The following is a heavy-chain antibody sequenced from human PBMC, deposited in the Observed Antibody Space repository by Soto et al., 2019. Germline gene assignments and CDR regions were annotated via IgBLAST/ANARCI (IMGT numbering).Heavy chain of an antibody. V-gene: IGHV3-21*01. CDR1: GFTFSSYS. CDR2: ISSSSSYI. J-gene: IGHJ4*02. CDR3: ARVGLTGDSYYFDY. D-gene: IGHD7-27*01. Sequence: GGSLRLSCAASGFTFSSYSMNWVRQAPGKGLEWVSSISSSSSYIYYADSVKGRFTISRDNAKNSLYLQMNSLRAEDTAVYYCARVGLTGDSYYFDYWGQGTLVTVSS.